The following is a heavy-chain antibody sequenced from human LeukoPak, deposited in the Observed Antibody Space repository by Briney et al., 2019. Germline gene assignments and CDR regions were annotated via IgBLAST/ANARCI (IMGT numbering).Heavy chain of an antibody. CDR3: AREVGYCSGGSCYSYFDY. CDR1: GGSISTYY. D-gene: IGHD2-15*01. CDR2: VYHSGST. Sequence: SETLSLTCTISGGSISTYYWSWIRQPPGKGLEWIGYVYHSGSTNYNPSLKSRVTISVDTSKKQFSLRLSSVTAADTAVYYCAREVGYCSGGSCYSYFDYWGQGTLVTVSS. J-gene: IGHJ4*02. V-gene: IGHV4-59*01.